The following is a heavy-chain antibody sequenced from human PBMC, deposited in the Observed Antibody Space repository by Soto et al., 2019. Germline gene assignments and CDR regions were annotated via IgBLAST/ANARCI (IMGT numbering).Heavy chain of an antibody. D-gene: IGHD5-18*01. CDR1: GYTFTSYY. CDR3: AKAIYSYGYEFDY. J-gene: IGHJ4*02. CDR2: INPSGGST. V-gene: IGHV1-46*01. Sequence: GASVKVSCKAFGYTFTSYYMHWVRQAPGQGLEWMGIINPSGGSTSYAQKFQGRVTMTRDTSTSTVYMELSSLRSEDTAVYYCAKAIYSYGYEFDYSGQGTLVTVSS.